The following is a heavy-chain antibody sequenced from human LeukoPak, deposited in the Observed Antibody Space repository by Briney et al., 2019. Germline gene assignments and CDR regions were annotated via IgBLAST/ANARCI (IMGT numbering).Heavy chain of an antibody. J-gene: IGHJ4*02. D-gene: IGHD6-19*01. CDR1: GYTFTAYY. V-gene: IGHV1-2*02. Sequence: ASVKVSCKASGYTFTAYYLHWVRQVPGQGLEWMGWVNPNSGGTNYVQKFQGRVTVTRDTSINTVYMELSRLRVDDTAIYYCARDYSSSPGDYWGQGTLVTVSS. CDR2: VNPNSGGT. CDR3: ARDYSSSPGDY.